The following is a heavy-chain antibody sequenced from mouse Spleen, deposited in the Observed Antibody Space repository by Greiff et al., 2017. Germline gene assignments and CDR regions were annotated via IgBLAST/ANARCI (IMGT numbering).Heavy chain of an antibody. CDR2: INPNNGGT. J-gene: IGHJ2*01. CDR3: AREGVTGTTGYYFDY. CDR1: GYTFTDYY. V-gene: IGHV1-26*01. Sequence: VQLQQSGPELVKPGASVKISCKASGYTFTDYYMNWVKQSHGKSLEWIGDINPNNGGTSYNQKFKGKATLTVDKSSSTAYMELRSLTSEDSAVYYCAREGVTGTTGYYFDYWGQGTTLTVSS. D-gene: IGHD4-1*01.